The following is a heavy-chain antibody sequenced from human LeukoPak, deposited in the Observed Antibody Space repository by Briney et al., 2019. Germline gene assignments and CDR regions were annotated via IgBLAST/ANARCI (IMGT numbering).Heavy chain of an antibody. V-gene: IGHV3-30*04. J-gene: IGHJ4*02. CDR3: ARGRERTIFGVADY. D-gene: IGHD3-3*01. CDR2: ISYDGSNK. Sequence: PGGSLRLSCAASGFTFSSYAMHWVRQAPGKGLEWVAVISYDGSNKYYADSVKGRFTISRDNSKNTLYPQMNSLRAEDTAVYYCARGRERTIFGVADYWGQGTLVTVSS. CDR1: GFTFSSYA.